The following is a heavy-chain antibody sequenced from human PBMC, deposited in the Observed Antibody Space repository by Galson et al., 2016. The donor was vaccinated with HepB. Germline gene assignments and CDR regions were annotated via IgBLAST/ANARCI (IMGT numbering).Heavy chain of an antibody. CDR2: IYPGDSDT. D-gene: IGHD5-24*01. V-gene: IGHV5-51*01. Sequence: QSGAEVKKPGESLKISCKGSRNTFTDHWIGWVRQRPGKGLGWMGIIYPGDSDTRYSPSFQGQVTISADKSSRYAYLQWSSLKASDTARYYCVRRGDGYDFDLWGQGTLVTVSS. CDR1: RNTFTDHW. CDR3: VRRGDGYDFDL. J-gene: IGHJ4*02.